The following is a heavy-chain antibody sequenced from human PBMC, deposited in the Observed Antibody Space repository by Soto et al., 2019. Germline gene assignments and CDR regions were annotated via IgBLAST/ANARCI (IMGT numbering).Heavy chain of an antibody. D-gene: IGHD1-26*01. CDR3: ARDGREASGMDV. V-gene: IGHV4-59*11. J-gene: IGHJ6*02. CDR1: GGSISSHY. Sequence: PSETLFLTCTVSGGSISSHYWSWVRQAPGKGLEWIGHIYYRGSTSYNPSLRSRSTISVDTSNNQFSLKLNSVTTADTAAYYCARDGREASGMDVWGQGTKVTVSS. CDR2: IYYRGST.